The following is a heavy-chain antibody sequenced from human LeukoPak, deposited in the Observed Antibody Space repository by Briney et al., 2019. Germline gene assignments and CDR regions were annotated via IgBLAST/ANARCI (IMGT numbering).Heavy chain of an antibody. V-gene: IGHV1-2*02. J-gene: IGHJ4*02. Sequence: ASVKVSCMASGYTFTCYYIHWVRQAPGQGLEWMGWINPNSGVTHYPQKFQGRVTMTRDTSIRTAYMEVSSLRSDDTAVYYCARGQQWLEAFDYWGLGTLVTVSS. CDR2: INPNSGVT. CDR3: ARGQQWLEAFDY. CDR1: GYTFTCYY. D-gene: IGHD6-19*01.